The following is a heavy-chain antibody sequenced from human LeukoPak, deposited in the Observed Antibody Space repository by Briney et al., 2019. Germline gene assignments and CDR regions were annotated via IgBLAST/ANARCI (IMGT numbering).Heavy chain of an antibody. Sequence: SETLSLTCTVSGGSISSSSYYWGWIRQPPGKGLEWIGSIYYSGSTYYNPSLKSRVTISVDTSKNQFSLKLSSVTAADTAVYYCARLRQQLVLPTQEIYNYYGMDVWGQGTTVTVSS. V-gene: IGHV4-39*01. CDR2: IYYSGST. CDR1: GGSISSSSYY. D-gene: IGHD6-13*01. J-gene: IGHJ6*02. CDR3: ARLRQQLVLPTQEIYNYYGMDV.